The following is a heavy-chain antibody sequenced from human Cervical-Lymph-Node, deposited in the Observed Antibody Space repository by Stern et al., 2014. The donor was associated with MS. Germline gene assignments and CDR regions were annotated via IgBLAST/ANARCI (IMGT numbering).Heavy chain of an antibody. J-gene: IGHJ4*02. CDR3: ARRGHGYMGIDY. Sequence: EVHLVESGAEVKKPGESLRISCEVSGYKFTNNWIGWVRQMPGKGLAWMGIIYPGDSETRYSPSFQGQVTILVDKSNTTAYLQWSSLKASDTALYYCARRGHGYMGIDYWGQGTPVTVSS. CDR2: IYPGDSET. V-gene: IGHV5-51*03. CDR1: GYKFTNNW. D-gene: IGHD5-24*01.